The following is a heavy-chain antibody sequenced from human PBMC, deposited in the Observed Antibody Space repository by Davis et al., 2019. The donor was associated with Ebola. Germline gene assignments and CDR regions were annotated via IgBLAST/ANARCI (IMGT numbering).Heavy chain of an antibody. CDR2: VHGGNGNT. CDR1: GFTLTHYA. J-gene: IGHJ4*02. V-gene: IGHV1-3*01. Sequence: SVKVSCKASGFTLTHYAIHWVRQAPGQRLEWMGWVHGGNGNTKYSQRFQGRVTLTTDTSASTVYLDLTSLRSDDTAVFYCARASFGYNSGWYADYWGPGSLVTVSS. CDR3: ARASFGYNSGWYADY. D-gene: IGHD6-19*01.